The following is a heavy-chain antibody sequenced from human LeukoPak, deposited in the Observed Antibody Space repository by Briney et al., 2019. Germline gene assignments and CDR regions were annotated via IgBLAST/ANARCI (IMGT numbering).Heavy chain of an antibody. D-gene: IGHD3-22*01. CDR3: ASDSYYYDSSGYYKDY. J-gene: IGHJ4*02. Sequence: GGSLRLSCAASGFTFSSYAMHWVRQAPGKGLEGVAVISYDGSNKYYADSVKGRFTISRDNSKNTLYLQMNSLRAEDTAVYYCASDSYYYDSSGYYKDYWGQGTLVTVSS. V-gene: IGHV3-30-3*01. CDR2: ISYDGSNK. CDR1: GFTFSSYA.